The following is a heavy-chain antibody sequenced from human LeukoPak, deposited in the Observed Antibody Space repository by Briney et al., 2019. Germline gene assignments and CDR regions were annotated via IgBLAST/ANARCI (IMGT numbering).Heavy chain of an antibody. J-gene: IGHJ4*02. V-gene: IGHV1-46*01. CDR2: INPSGGST. CDR1: GYTFTSYY. D-gene: IGHD3-22*01. CDR3: AASPDYYDSSGYSYYFDY. Sequence: ASVKVSCKASGYTFTSYYMHWVRQAPGQGLEWMGIINPSGGSTSYAQKFQGRVTMTTDASTSTAYMELSSLRSEDTAVYYCAASPDYYDSSGYSYYFDYWGQGTLVTVSS.